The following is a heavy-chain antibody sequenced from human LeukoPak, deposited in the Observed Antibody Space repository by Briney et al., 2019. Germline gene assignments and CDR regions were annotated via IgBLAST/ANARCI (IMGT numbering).Heavy chain of an antibody. CDR3: ARGSDFFDC. J-gene: IGHJ4*02. Sequence: SETLSLTCALSGGSISSPDFYWSWIRQHPGKGLEWIGFIYYSGSAYYNPSLKSRVSISIDTSKNKFSLTLNSVTAADTAVYYCARGSDFFDCWGQGTLVTVSS. CDR2: IYYSGSA. CDR1: GGSISSPDFY. V-gene: IGHV4-31*11.